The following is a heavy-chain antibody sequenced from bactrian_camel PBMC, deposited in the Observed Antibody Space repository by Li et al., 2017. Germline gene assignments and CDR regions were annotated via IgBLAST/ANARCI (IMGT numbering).Heavy chain of an antibody. CDR2: IHTITGTT. Sequence: HVQLVESGGGSVQTGGSLRLSCAASGVTYSSACMAWFRQPPGKEREWVADIHTITGTTHYSESVKGRFTISQDTAKNTLYLEMNSLNPEDTATYYCACSGWWAGCRVRTDFSYWGQGTQVTVS. CDR3: ACSGWWAGCRVRTDFSY. D-gene: IGHD7*01. J-gene: IGHJ6*01. V-gene: IGHV3S1*01. CDR1: GVTYSSAC.